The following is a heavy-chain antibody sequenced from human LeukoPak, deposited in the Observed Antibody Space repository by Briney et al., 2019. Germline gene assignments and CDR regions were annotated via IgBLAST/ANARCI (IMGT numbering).Heavy chain of an antibody. J-gene: IGHJ6*02. D-gene: IGHD6-19*01. V-gene: IGHV3-33*06. CDR2: IWYDGSNK. CDR3: AKGSVSMAGTPGDV. CDR1: GFTFSNYG. Sequence: PGGSLRLSCAASGFTFSNYGMNWVRQAPGKGLEWVALIWYDGSNKYYADSVKGRFTISRDNSKNTLFLQMNSLRAEDTAIYYCAKGSVSMAGTPGDVWGQGTTVTVSS.